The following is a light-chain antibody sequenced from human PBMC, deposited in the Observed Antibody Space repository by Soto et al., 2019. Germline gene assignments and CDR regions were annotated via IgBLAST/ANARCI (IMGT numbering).Light chain of an antibody. Sequence: DIQMTQSPSTLSASVGDRVTITCRASQSISSWLAWYQQKPGKAPKLLIYKASSLESGVPSRLSGSGSGTEFTLTISSLQPDDFATYYCQQYTSYSWTFGQGTKVEIK. CDR2: KAS. J-gene: IGKJ1*01. CDR1: QSISSW. V-gene: IGKV1-5*03. CDR3: QQYTSYSWT.